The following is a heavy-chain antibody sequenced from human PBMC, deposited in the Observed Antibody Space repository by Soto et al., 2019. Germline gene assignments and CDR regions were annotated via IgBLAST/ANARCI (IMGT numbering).Heavy chain of an antibody. CDR2: INHSGST. D-gene: IGHD1-20*01. J-gene: IGHJ5*02. CDR1: GGSFSGYY. CDR3: ARGAPSITGTSGNWFDP. V-gene: IGHV4-34*01. Sequence: ASETLSLTCSVYGGSFSGYYGSWIRQPPGKGLEWIGEINHSGSTNYNPSLKSRVTISVDTSKNQFSLKLSSVTAADTAVYYCARGAPSITGTSGNWFDPWGQGTLVTV.